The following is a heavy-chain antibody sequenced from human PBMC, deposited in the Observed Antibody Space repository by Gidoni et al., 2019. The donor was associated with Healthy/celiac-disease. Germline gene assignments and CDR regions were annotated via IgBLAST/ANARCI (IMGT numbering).Heavy chain of an antibody. CDR3: TTDYSGLGAFDI. J-gene: IGHJ3*02. Sequence: EVQLVESGGGLVQPGGSLRLSCTASGFTVSSNYMNWVRQSPGKGLELVSVMYSGGTTYYADSVKGRFTISRDSSKNTLYLQRNSRRVEDTAVYYCTTDYSGLGAFDIWGQGTMVTVSS. CDR1: GFTVSSNY. V-gene: IGHV3-66*02. CDR2: MYSGGTT. D-gene: IGHD2-15*01.